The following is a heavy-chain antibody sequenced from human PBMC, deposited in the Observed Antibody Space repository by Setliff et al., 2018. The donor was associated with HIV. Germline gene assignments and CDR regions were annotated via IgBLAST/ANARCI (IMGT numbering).Heavy chain of an antibody. J-gene: IGHJ4*02. CDR2: IYSGDDGT. CDR1: GGSMTGQY. CDR3: AKNPSLSYTSGWYYFDF. V-gene: IGHV3-23*03. Sequence: ETLSLTCTVSGGSMTGQYWSWIRQPPGKGLEWVSAIYSGDDGTFYADSVKGRFTISRDDSRDTLYLQMNSLRAEGTAIYFCAKNPSLSYTSGWYYFDFWGQGTLVTVSS. D-gene: IGHD6-19*01.